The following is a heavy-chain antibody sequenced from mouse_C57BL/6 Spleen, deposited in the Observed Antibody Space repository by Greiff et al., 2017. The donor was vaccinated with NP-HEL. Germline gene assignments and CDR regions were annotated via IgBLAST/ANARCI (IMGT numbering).Heavy chain of an antibody. V-gene: IGHV1-76*01. J-gene: IGHJ2*01. D-gene: IGHD3-2*02. CDR1: GYTFTDYY. CDR2: IYPGSGNT. CDR3: ARETAQATLDY. Sequence: VQLQQSGAELVRPGASVKLSCKASGYTFTDYYINWVKQRPGQGLEWIARIYPGSGNTYYNEKFKGKATLTAEKSSSTAYMQLSSLTSEDSAVYCCARETAQATLDYWGQGTTLTVSS.